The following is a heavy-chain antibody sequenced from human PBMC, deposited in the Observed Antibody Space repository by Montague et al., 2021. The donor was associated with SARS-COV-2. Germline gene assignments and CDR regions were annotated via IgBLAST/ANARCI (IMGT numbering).Heavy chain of an antibody. CDR2: IYYSGST. CDR3: ARFPTSYYYGSKAALATPDAFDF. J-gene: IGHJ3*01. V-gene: IGHV4-39*01. CDR1: GGSISSSSYY. D-gene: IGHD3-22*01. Sequence: SETLSLTCTVSGGSISSSSYYWGWIRQPPGKGLEWIGSIYYSGSTYYNPSLKSRVTISVDTSKNQFSLKLSSVTAADTAVYYCARFPTSYYYGSKAALATPDAFDFWGQGTMVTVSS.